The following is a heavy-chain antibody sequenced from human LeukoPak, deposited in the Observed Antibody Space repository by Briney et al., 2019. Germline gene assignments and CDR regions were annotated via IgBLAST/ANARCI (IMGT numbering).Heavy chain of an antibody. Sequence: GGSLRLSCAASGFTFSSYAMSWVRQAPGKGLEWVGFIRSKVFGETTEYAASVKGRFTVSRDDSKGIAYLQMNTLKTEDTAVYYCTTERIVVVPAAMFYYYYYMDVWGKGTTVTVSS. CDR2: IRSKVFGETT. D-gene: IGHD2-2*01. V-gene: IGHV3-49*04. CDR3: TTERIVVVPAAMFYYYYYMDV. CDR1: GFTFSSYA. J-gene: IGHJ6*03.